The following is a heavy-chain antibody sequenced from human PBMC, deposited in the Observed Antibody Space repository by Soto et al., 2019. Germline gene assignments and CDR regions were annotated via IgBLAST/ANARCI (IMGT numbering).Heavy chain of an antibody. CDR1: GFTFDDYA. D-gene: IGHD6-13*01. CDR3: AKDIRIAAAGTFFWTEQWGYGMDV. V-gene: IGHV3-9*01. J-gene: IGHJ6*02. CDR2: ISWNSGSI. Sequence: EVQLVESGGGLVQPGRSLRLSCAASGFTFDDYAMHWVRQAPGKGLEWVSGISWNSGSIGYADSVKGRFTISRDNAKNSLYLQMNSLRAEDTALYYCAKDIRIAAAGTFFWTEQWGYGMDVWGQGTTVTVSS.